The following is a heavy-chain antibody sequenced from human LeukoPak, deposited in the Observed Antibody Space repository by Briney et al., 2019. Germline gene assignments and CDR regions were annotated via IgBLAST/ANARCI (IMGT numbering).Heavy chain of an antibody. D-gene: IGHD2-2*01. CDR1: GGSVSSGSYY. J-gene: IGHJ6*04. CDR2: IYYSGST. CDR3: AKLGDCSSTSCPDYYYYYGMDV. Sequence: SETLSLTCTVSGGSVSSGSYYWSWIRQPPGKGLEWIGYIYYSGSTNYNPSLKSRVTISVDTSKNQFSLKLSSVTAADTAVYYCAKLGDCSSTSCPDYYYYYGMDVWGKGTTVTVSS. V-gene: IGHV4-61*01.